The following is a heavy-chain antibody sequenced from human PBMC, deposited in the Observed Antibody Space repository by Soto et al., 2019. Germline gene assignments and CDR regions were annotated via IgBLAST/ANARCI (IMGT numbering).Heavy chain of an antibody. CDR3: ARRERYYGSPGWFDP. D-gene: IGHD3-16*01. J-gene: IGHJ5*02. CDR2: VYYNENT. V-gene: IGHV4-39*01. Sequence: PSETLSLTCTVSGGSINDFAYYWGWIRQPPGKGLEWIGTVYYNENTYYNPSLKSRVTISVDTAKSQFSLNLRSVTAADTAMYFCARRERYYGSPGWFDPWGQGTLVTVSS. CDR1: GGSINDFAYY.